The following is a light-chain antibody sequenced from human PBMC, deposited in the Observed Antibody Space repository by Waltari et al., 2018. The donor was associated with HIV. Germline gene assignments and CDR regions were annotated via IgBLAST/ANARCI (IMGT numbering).Light chain of an antibody. CDR2: KNF. V-gene: IGLV1-47*01. CDR3: VGWDSSLSAYV. J-gene: IGLJ1*01. CDR1: SSHIENDN. Sequence: QSFLTQPPSASGTPGQTVTISCSGSSSHIENDNAYWYQQLPGMTPKLLIYKNFLRPSGVPDRFAASKSGTSASLTISGLRSADEADYYCVGWDSSLSAYVFGAGTKVAVL.